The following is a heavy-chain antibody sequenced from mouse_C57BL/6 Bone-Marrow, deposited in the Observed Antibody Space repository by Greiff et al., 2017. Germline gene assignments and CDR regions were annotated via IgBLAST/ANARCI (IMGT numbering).Heavy chain of an antibody. CDR1: GYTFTSYW. Sequence: QVQLQQPGAELVMPGASVKLSCKASGYTFTSYWMHWVKQRPGQGLEWIGEIDPSDSYTNYNQKFKGKSPSTVDKSSSTAYLQLSSLTSEDSAVYYCAREEDYYGKDFDYWGQGTTLTVSS. V-gene: IGHV1-69*01. J-gene: IGHJ2*01. CDR3: AREEDYYGKDFDY. CDR2: IDPSDSYT. D-gene: IGHD1-1*01.